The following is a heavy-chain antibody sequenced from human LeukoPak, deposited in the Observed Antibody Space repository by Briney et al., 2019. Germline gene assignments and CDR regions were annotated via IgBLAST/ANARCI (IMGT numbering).Heavy chain of an antibody. Sequence: GGSLRLSCAVSGFTFTNYWMTWVRQAPGKGLEWVANIEQDGSDKYYVDSVAGRFTISRDNAQNLLYLHMNSLRAEDTGVYYCAKSGGFFDTWGQGTLVTVSS. CDR3: AKSGGFFDT. CDR1: GFTFTNYW. D-gene: IGHD1-26*01. CDR2: IEQDGSDK. V-gene: IGHV3-7*01. J-gene: IGHJ4*02.